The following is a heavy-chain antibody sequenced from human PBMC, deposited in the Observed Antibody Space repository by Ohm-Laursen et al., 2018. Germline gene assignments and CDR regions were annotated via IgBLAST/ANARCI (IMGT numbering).Heavy chain of an antibody. CDR3: TRDAYCGTTSCYAPVVSVFDY. CDR1: GFTFGDYA. Sequence: SLRLSCSASGFTFGDYAMTWVRQAPGKGLEWVGFIRRKAYGGTAEYAASVKGRFTISRDDSKSIAYLQMNSLKTEDTAVYYCTRDAYCGTTSCYAPVVSVFDYWGLGTLVTVSS. D-gene: IGHD2-2*01. V-gene: IGHV3-49*04. CDR2: IRRKAYGGTA. J-gene: IGHJ4*02.